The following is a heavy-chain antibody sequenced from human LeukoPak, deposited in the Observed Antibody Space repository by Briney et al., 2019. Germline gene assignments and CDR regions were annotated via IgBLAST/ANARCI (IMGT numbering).Heavy chain of an antibody. V-gene: IGHV3-23*01. Sequence: GSLRLSCAASGFTFRTYAMSWVRQAPGKGLEWVSGISGSGGSTYYADSVKGRFTNSRDNSKNTLYLQMNSLRAEDTAVYYCAKEGDFYDILTNYWGQGTLVTVSS. D-gene: IGHD3-9*01. CDR1: GFTFRTYA. CDR2: ISGSGGST. CDR3: AKEGDFYDILTNY. J-gene: IGHJ4*02.